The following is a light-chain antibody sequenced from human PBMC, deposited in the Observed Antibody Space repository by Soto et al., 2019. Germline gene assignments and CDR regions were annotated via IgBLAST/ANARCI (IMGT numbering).Light chain of an antibody. CDR3: QKYNSPPET. V-gene: IGKV1-27*01. J-gene: IGKJ1*01. CDR1: QGISNY. Sequence: DIQMTQSPSSLSASVGDRVTITCRASQGISNYLAWYQQKPGKVPKLLIYAASTLQSGVPSRFSGSGSGTDFTLTISSLQPEDVPTYYCQKYNSPPETFGQGTKVEIK. CDR2: AAS.